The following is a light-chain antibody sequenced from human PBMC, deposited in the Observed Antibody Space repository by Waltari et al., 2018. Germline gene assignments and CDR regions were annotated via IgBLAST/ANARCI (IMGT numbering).Light chain of an antibody. V-gene: IGLV2-14*03. CDR1: SSHIGTYNY. Sequence: QSALTQPASVVGSPGHSCPVPCTGTSSHIGTYNYFPWYQQHPGKAPKLMIYDVSSRPSGVSNRFSGSKSGNTASLTISGLQAEDEADYYCDSKSSSSPHVFGTGTKVTVL. J-gene: IGLJ1*01. CDR2: DVS. CDR3: DSKSSSSPHV.